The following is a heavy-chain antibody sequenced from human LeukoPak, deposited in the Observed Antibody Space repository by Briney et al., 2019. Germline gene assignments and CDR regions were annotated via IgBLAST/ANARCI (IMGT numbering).Heavy chain of an antibody. CDR3: AKSVVVITFRFDD. Sequence: PGGSLRLSCAASGFPFNTYVMSWVRQAPGKGLEWVSAINGGGSNTYYADSVKGRFTISRGNSKNMVYLQMNNLRADDTAVYYCAKSVVVITFRFDDWGQGALVTVSS. CDR1: GFPFNTYV. J-gene: IGHJ4*02. D-gene: IGHD2-15*01. V-gene: IGHV3-23*01. CDR2: INGGGSNT.